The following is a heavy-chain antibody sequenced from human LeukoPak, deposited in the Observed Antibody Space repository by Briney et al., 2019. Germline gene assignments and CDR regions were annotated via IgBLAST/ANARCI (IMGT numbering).Heavy chain of an antibody. CDR1: GFTFSSYG. J-gene: IGHJ3*01. V-gene: IGHV3-23*01. CDR2: ISGSGVST. D-gene: IGHD3-16*01. Sequence: GGSLRLSCAGSGFTFSSYGMSWVRQTPGKGLEWVSAISGSGVSTYYVDSVKGRFTISRDNSKNTLVLQMNSLRAEDTAVYYCARDFLHLGGWGQGTMVTVSS. CDR3: ARDFLHLGG.